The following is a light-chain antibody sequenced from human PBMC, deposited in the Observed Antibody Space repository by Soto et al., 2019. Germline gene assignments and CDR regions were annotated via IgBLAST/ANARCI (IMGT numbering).Light chain of an antibody. CDR3: SSYTSSSTVV. J-gene: IGLJ2*01. CDR2: EVS. CDR1: SSDVGGYNY. Sequence: QSVLTQPASVSGSPGPSITISCTGTSSDVGGYNYVSWYQQHPGKAPKLMIYEVSNRPSGVSNRFSGSKSGNTASLPISGLQAEDEADYYCSSYTSSSTVVFGGGTKLTVL. V-gene: IGLV2-14*01.